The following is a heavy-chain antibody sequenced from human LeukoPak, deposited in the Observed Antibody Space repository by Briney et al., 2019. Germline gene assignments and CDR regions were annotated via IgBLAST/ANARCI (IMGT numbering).Heavy chain of an antibody. V-gene: IGHV4-59*08. CDR1: GGSISSSY. J-gene: IGHJ3*02. Sequence: QSSETLSLTCTVSGGSISSSYWSWIRQPPGKGLEWIGYIYYSGSTNYNPSLKSRVTISVDTSKNQFSLKLSSVTAADTAVYYCARHVVEWQQLARGDAFDIWGQGTMVTVSS. D-gene: IGHD6-13*01. CDR3: ARHVVEWQQLARGDAFDI. CDR2: IYYSGST.